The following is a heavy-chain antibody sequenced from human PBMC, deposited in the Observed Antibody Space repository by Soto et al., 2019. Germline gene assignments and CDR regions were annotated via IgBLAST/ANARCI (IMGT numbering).Heavy chain of an antibody. Sequence: QVQLVQSGAEVKKPWSSVKVSCKASGVTFSSYAISWVRQAPGQGLEWMGGIIPISGTANYAQKFQGRVKLNAYESPSTAYMELSSLRSEDTAVYYCAREKDSNYAYGMDVWGQGTTVTVSS. D-gene: IGHD2-15*01. V-gene: IGHV1-69*01. CDR3: AREKDSNYAYGMDV. J-gene: IGHJ6*02. CDR2: IIPISGTA. CDR1: GVTFSSYA.